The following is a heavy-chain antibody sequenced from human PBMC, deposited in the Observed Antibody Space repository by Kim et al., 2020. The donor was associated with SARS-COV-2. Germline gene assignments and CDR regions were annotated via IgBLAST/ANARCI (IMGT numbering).Heavy chain of an antibody. Sequence: SETLSLTCAVYGGSFSGYYWSWIRQPPGKGLEWIGEINHSGSTNYNPSLKSRVTISVDTSKNQFSLKLSSVTAADTAVYYCASTIAARPYYYYYGMDVWGQGTTDTVSS. V-gene: IGHV4-34*01. D-gene: IGHD6-6*01. CDR1: GGSFSGYY. CDR2: INHSGST. CDR3: ASTIAARPYYYYYGMDV. J-gene: IGHJ6*02.